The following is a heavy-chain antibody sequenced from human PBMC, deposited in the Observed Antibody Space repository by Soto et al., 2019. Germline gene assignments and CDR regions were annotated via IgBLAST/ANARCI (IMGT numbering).Heavy chain of an antibody. J-gene: IGHJ4*02. CDR1: GGSFSGYY. V-gene: IGHV4-34*01. CDR3: ARGPYVVVVAATRSNLRTFDY. CDR2: MNHSGST. Sequence: QVQLQQWGAGLLKPSETLSLTCAVYGGSFSGYYWSWIRQPPGKGLEWIGEMNHSGSTNYNPSLKSRVTISVDTSKNQFSLKLSSVTAADTAVYYCARGPYVVVVAATRSNLRTFDYWGQGTLVTVSS. D-gene: IGHD2-15*01.